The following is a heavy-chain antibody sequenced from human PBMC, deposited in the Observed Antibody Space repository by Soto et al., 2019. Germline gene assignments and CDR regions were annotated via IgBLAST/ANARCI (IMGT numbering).Heavy chain of an antibody. D-gene: IGHD2-15*01. V-gene: IGHV1-18*01. Sequence: QVQLVQSGAEVKKPGASVKVSCQASGYIFSNYGISWVRQAPGQGLEWMGWIGPYNGNTDHAQNFQGRVPMTTDTSTNTAYMALRSLRSDDTAFYYCARCYCSVGSCFTCWHFDLWGRGTLVTVSS. CDR3: ARCYCSVGSCFTCWHFDL. CDR1: GYIFSNYG. CDR2: IGPYNGNT. J-gene: IGHJ2*01.